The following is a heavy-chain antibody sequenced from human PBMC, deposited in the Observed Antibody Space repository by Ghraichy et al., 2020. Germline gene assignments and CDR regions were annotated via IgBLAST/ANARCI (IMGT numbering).Heavy chain of an antibody. Sequence: GGSLRLSCAASGFTLSSYAMGWVRRAPGKGLEWVSLITGNGKSAFYPDSVKGRFIVSRDNSENTLYLQMNSLRTEDTAVYYCAKLQYNGIDYPFDYWGQGTLVTVSS. CDR2: ITGNGKSA. J-gene: IGHJ4*02. CDR1: GFTLSSYA. D-gene: IGHD1-26*01. V-gene: IGHV3-23*01. CDR3: AKLQYNGIDYPFDY.